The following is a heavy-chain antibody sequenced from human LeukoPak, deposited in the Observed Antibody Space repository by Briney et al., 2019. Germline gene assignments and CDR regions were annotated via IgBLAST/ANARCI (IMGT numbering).Heavy chain of an antibody. J-gene: IGHJ6*04. CDR2: ISSSSSYI. V-gene: IGHV3-21*01. CDR3: ARDLTPYYDILTGPSWGYGMDV. Sequence: PGGSLRLSCAASGFTFSSYSMNWVRQAPGKGLEWVSSISSSSSYIYYADSVKGRFTISRDNAKNSLYLQMNSLRAEDTAVYYCARDLTPYYDILTGPSWGYGMDVWGKGTTATVSS. CDR1: GFTFSSYS. D-gene: IGHD3-9*01.